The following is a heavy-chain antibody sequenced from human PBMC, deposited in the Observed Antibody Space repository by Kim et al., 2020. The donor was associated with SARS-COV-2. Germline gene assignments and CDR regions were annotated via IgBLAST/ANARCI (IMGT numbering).Heavy chain of an antibody. CDR3: ARDPRGGIYFYDGMDV. V-gene: IGHV3-74*01. D-gene: IGHD1-26*01. J-gene: IGHJ6*02. Sequence: DAVKSRFTISRDNARNTLYLQMNSLRGDDTAVYCCARDPRGGIYFYDGMDVWGQGTTVTVSS.